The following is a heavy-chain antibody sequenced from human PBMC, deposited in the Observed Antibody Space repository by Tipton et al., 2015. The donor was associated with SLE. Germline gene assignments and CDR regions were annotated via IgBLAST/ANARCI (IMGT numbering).Heavy chain of an antibody. Sequence: SLRLSCAASGFTFSTYAMTWVRQAPGKGLEWVSAIRGGASGTYYTDSVRGRFSISRDDSKNTVYLQMSSLKAEDTAVYYCAKGMNSDFWSGTGLDVWGQGTTVTVS. CDR1: GFTFSTYA. J-gene: IGHJ6*02. D-gene: IGHD3-3*01. CDR2: IRGGASGT. V-gene: IGHV3-23*01. CDR3: AKGMNSDFWSGTGLDV.